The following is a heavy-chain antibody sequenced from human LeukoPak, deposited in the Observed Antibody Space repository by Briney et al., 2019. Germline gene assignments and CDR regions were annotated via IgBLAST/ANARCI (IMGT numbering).Heavy chain of an antibody. Sequence: GGSLRLSCAASGFTFSSYWMSWVRQAPGKGLEWVANIKQDGSEKYYVDSVKGRFTISRDNATNSLYLQMNSLRAEDTAVYYCARVLWFGEPRDFDYWGQGTLVTVSS. CDR2: IKQDGSEK. CDR3: ARVLWFGEPRDFDY. D-gene: IGHD3-10*01. CDR1: GFTFSSYW. V-gene: IGHV3-7*01. J-gene: IGHJ4*02.